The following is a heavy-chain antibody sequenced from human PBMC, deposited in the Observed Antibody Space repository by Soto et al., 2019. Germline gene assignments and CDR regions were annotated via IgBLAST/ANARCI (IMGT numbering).Heavy chain of an antibody. V-gene: IGHV1-18*01. Sequence: QVQLVQSGTEVKKPGASVKVSCKASGHTFTSYAISWVRQAPGQGLEWMGWINPYNSNTNYAQKRQSRVTMTTDTSTSASYMELRSLRSDGTAVYYWARDTAMSLPDAWGQGTLVTVSS. CDR2: INPYNSNT. CDR3: ARDTAMSLPDA. CDR1: GHTFTSYA. J-gene: IGHJ4*02. D-gene: IGHD5-18*01.